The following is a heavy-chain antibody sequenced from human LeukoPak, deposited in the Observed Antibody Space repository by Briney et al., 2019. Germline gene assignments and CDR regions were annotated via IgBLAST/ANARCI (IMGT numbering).Heavy chain of an antibody. CDR1: GSTFSSYS. D-gene: IGHD6-19*01. J-gene: IGHJ4*02. CDR3: ARDSSSGWYLVGVVVIPFDY. Sequence: GGSLRLSCAASGSTFSSYSMNWVRQAPGKGLEWVSSISSSSSYIYYADSVKGRFTISRDNAKNSLYLQMNSLRAEDTAVYYCARDSSSGWYLVGVVVIPFDYWGQGTLVTVSS. CDR2: ISSSSSYI. V-gene: IGHV3-21*01.